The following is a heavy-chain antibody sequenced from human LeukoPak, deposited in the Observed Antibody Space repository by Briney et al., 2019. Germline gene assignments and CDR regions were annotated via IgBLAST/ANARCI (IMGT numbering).Heavy chain of an antibody. CDR3: GRIRYYDISVDAFDI. D-gene: IGHD3-9*01. V-gene: IGHV1-18*01. Sequence: GASVTLSCTASGYACSSNSINWRRHAPGQGHGWMGWINAYNGNTNYAQKLQGRVTMTTDPSTSTAYMELRSRRSDDTAVYYCGRIRYYDISVDAFDIWGQGTMVTVSS. CDR2: INAYNGNT. J-gene: IGHJ3*02. CDR1: GYACSSNS.